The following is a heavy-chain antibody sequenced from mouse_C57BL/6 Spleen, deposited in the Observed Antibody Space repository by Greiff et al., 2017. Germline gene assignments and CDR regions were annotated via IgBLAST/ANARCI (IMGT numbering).Heavy chain of an antibody. V-gene: IGHV3-6*01. CDR1: GYSITSGYY. CDR2: ISYDGSN. D-gene: IGHD1-1*01. CDR3: AREGVARYFDV. Sequence: DVQLQESGPGLVKPSQSLSLTCSVTGYSITSGYYWNWIRQFPGNKLEWMGYISYDGSNNYNPSLKNRISITRDTSKNQFFLKLNSVTTEDTATYYCAREGVARYFDVWGTGTTVTVSS. J-gene: IGHJ1*03.